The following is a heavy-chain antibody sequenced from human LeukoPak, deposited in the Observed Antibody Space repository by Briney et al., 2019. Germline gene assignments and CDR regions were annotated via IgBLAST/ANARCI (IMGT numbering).Heavy chain of an antibody. CDR3: AKAAEYYYDSSGYYFDY. D-gene: IGHD3-22*01. CDR1: GFTFSSYA. CDR2: ISGSGGST. J-gene: IGHJ4*02. V-gene: IGHV3-23*01. Sequence: GGSLRLSCAASGFTFSSYAMSWVRQAPGKGLEWVSAISGSGGSTYYADSVKGRFTISRDNSKNTLYLQMNSLRAEDTAVYYCAKAAEYYYDSSGYYFDYWGQGTLVXXSS.